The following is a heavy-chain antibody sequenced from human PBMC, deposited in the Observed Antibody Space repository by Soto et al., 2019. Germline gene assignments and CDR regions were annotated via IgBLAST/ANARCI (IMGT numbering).Heavy chain of an antibody. CDR1: GGSISSSSYY. J-gene: IGHJ4*02. V-gene: IGHV4-39*01. CDR3: ARHSSGSYYPLDY. Sequence: QLQLQESGPGLVKPSETLSLTCTVSGGSISSSSYYWGWIRQPPGKGLEWIGSIYYSGSTYYNPSLKSRVTISVDTSKNQFSLTLSSVTAADTAVYYCARHSSGSYYPLDYWGQGTLVTVSS. CDR2: IYYSGST. D-gene: IGHD3-10*01.